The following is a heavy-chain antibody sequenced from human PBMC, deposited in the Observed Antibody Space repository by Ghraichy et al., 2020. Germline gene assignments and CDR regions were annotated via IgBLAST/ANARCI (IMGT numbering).Heavy chain of an antibody. Sequence: APVKVSCKASGYTFTSYGISWVRQAPGQGLEWMGWISAYNGNTNYAQKLQGRVTMTTDTSTSTAYMELRSLRSDDTAVYYCARGIVVVPAALEFDYWGQGTLVTVSS. CDR1: GYTFTSYG. J-gene: IGHJ4*02. CDR2: ISAYNGNT. V-gene: IGHV1-18*01. CDR3: ARGIVVVPAALEFDY. D-gene: IGHD2-2*01.